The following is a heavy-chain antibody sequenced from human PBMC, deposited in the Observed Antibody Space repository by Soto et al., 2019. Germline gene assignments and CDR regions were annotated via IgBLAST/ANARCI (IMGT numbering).Heavy chain of an antibody. CDR2: IIPIFGTA. CDR3: ARDQNPGIAVYFDY. J-gene: IGHJ4*02. Sequence: VKVSCKASGGTFSSYAISWVRQAPGQGLEWMGGIIPIFGTANYAQKFQGRVTITADESTSTAYMELSSLRSEDTAVYYCARDQNPGIAVYFDYWGQGTLVTVSS. CDR1: GGTFSSYA. V-gene: IGHV1-69*01. D-gene: IGHD6-19*01.